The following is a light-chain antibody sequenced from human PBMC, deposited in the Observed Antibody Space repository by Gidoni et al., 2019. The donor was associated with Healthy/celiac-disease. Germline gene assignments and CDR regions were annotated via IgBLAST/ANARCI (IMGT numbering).Light chain of an antibody. J-gene: IGKJ5*01. CDR3: QQYNSYSSIT. CDR2: KAS. Sequence: DIQMTQSPSTLSASVGDRVTITCRASKSISSWLAWYQQKPGKAPKLLIYKASSLESGVPSRFSGSGSGTEFTLTISSLQPDDFATYYCQQYNSYSSITFXQXTRLEIK. V-gene: IGKV1-5*03. CDR1: KSISSW.